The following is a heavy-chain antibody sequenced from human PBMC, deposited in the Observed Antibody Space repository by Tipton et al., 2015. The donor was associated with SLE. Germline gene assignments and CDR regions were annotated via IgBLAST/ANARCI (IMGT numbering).Heavy chain of an antibody. CDR3: ALKRGWFGELLHY. CDR1: GGSISSTY. J-gene: IGHJ4*02. Sequence: TLSLTCTVSGGSISSTYWSWIRQPPGRGLEWIGYIYYSGSTNYNPSLKSRVTISVDTSKNQFSLKLSSVTAADTAVYYCALKRGWFGELLHYWGQGTLVTVSS. D-gene: IGHD3-10*01. CDR2: IYYSGST. V-gene: IGHV4-59*12.